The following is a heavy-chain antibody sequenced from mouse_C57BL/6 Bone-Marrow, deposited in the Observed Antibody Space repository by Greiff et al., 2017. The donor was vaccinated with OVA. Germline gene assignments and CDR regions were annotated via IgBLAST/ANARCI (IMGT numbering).Heavy chain of an antibody. Sequence: EVKLMESGGDLVKPGGSLKLSCAASGFTFSSYGMSWVRQTPDKRLEWVATISSGGSYTYYPDSVKGRFTISRDNAKNTLYLQMSSLKSEDTAMYYCARAGDGYYEIAYWGQGTLVTVSA. D-gene: IGHD2-3*01. CDR1: GFTFSSYG. J-gene: IGHJ3*01. CDR2: ISSGGSYT. CDR3: ARAGDGYYEIAY. V-gene: IGHV5-6*01.